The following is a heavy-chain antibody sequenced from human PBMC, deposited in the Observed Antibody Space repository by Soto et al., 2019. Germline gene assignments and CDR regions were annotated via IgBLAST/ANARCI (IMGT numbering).Heavy chain of an antibody. V-gene: IGHV3-30*18. CDR1: GFTFSSYG. Sequence: QVQLVESRGGVVQPGRSLRLSCAASGFTFSSYGMHWVRQAPGKGLEWVAVISYDGSNKYYADSVKGRFTISRDNSKNTLYLQMNSLRAEDTAVYYCAKDHSSSWYDYFDYWGQGTLVTVSS. D-gene: IGHD6-13*01. J-gene: IGHJ4*02. CDR3: AKDHSSSWYDYFDY. CDR2: ISYDGSNK.